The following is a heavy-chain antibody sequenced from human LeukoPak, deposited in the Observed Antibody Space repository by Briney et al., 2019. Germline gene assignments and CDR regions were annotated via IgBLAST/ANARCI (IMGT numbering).Heavy chain of an antibody. J-gene: IGHJ4*02. CDR1: GGSFSGYY. V-gene: IGHV4-34*01. D-gene: IGHD6-13*01. Sequence: SETLSLTCAVYGGSFSGYYWNCIRQSPGKGLEWIGEINHRGNINYNPSLKSRVTISVDTSKNQFSLKLSSVTAADTAVYYCARGVYIAAAQYAYWGQGTLVTVSS. CDR3: ARGVYIAAAQYAY. CDR2: INHRGNI.